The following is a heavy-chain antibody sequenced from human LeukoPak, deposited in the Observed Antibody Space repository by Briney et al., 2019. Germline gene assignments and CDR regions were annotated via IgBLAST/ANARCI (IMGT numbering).Heavy chain of an antibody. J-gene: IGHJ4*02. Sequence: GRSLRLSCAASGFTFSSHWMTWVRQAPGKGLEWVANIKEDGSKKNYVDSVKGRFTISRDNAKNSLYLLMNSQRAEDTAVYYCATPLDYYDSSGYHQGGDWGQGTLVTVSS. CDR2: IKEDGSKK. D-gene: IGHD3-22*01. CDR3: ATPLDYYDSSGYHQGGD. V-gene: IGHV3-7*03. CDR1: GFTFSSHW.